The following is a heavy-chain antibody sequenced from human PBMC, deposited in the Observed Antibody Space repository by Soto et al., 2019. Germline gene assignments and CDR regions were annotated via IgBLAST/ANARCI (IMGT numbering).Heavy chain of an antibody. D-gene: IGHD1-1*01. J-gene: IGHJ6*02. CDR2: ISGSGTST. V-gene: IGHV3-23*01. CDR3: VKLPVTTASYYYFGMDV. Sequence: GGSLRLSCAASGCTFSSYAMSWVRQAPGAGLEWVSSISGSGTSTYYADAVKGRFTSSRDNSKNTMYLQMNSLRAEDTALYYCVKLPVTTASYYYFGMDVWGQGTTVTVSS. CDR1: GCTFSSYA.